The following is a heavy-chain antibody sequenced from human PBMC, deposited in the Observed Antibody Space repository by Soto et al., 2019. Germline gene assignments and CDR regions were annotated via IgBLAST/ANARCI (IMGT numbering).Heavy chain of an antibody. V-gene: IGHV3-15*07. CDR3: TTDSRTTLPEIRFDY. D-gene: IGHD1-26*01. J-gene: IGHJ4*01. Sequence: GGSLRLSCAASGFPFSNAWINWVRQVPGKGLEWVGRVKSKTDGGSADYAAPVKGRFAVSRDDSKNIVYLQMNNLKIEDTGVYYCTTDSRTTLPEIRFDYWGHGTQVTVSS. CDR1: GFPFSNAW. CDR2: VKSKTDGGSA.